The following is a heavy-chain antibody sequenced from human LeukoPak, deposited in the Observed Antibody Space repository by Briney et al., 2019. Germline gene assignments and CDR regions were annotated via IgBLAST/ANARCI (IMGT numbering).Heavy chain of an antibody. CDR1: GFTFSSYG. Sequence: PGGSLRLSCAASGFTFSSYGMHWVRQAPGKGLEWVAVISYDGSNKYYADSVKGRFTISRDNSKNTLYLQMNSLRAEDTAVYYCAKDYRFGGFQYYFDYWGQGTLVTVSS. CDR3: AKDYRFGGFQYYFDY. D-gene: IGHD3-10*01. CDR2: ISYDGSNK. V-gene: IGHV3-30*18. J-gene: IGHJ4*02.